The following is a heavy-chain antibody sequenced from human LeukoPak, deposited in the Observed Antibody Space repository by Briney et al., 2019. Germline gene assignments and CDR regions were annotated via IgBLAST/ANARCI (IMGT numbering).Heavy chain of an antibody. D-gene: IGHD1-20*01. CDR2: ISSRSSYI. CDR3: ARDRDNWNLDY. CDR1: GFTFSSYS. J-gene: IGHJ4*02. Sequence: PGGSLRLSCAASGFTFSSYSMNWVRQAPGKGLEWVSSISSRSSYIYYADSVKGRFTISRDNAKNSLYLQMNSLRAEDTAVYYCARDRDNWNLDYWGQGTLVTVSS. V-gene: IGHV3-21*01.